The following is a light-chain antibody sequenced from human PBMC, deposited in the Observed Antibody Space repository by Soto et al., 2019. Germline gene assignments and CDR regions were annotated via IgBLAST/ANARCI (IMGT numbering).Light chain of an antibody. V-gene: IGLV2-14*01. CDR2: DVS. CDR3: SSYTSSSTYV. CDR1: SSDVGGYNY. Sequence: QSALTQPASVSGSPGQSITISCTGTSSDVGGYNYVSWYQQHPGKAPKLMIYDVSNRPSGVSNRFSGSKSGNTASLTISGLLAVDEAVYYCSSYTSSSTYVFGTGTKLTVL. J-gene: IGLJ1*01.